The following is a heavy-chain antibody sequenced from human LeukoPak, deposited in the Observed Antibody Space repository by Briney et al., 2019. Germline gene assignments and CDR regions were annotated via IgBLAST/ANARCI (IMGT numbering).Heavy chain of an antibody. Sequence: GESLKISCKGSGYSFTSYWTGWVRQMPGKGLEWMGIIYPGDSDTRYSPSFQGQVTISADKSISTAYLQWSSLKASDTAMYYCARSSSSSRNYFDYWGQGTLVTVSS. CDR1: GYSFTSYW. CDR2: IYPGDSDT. V-gene: IGHV5-51*01. CDR3: ARSSSSSRNYFDY. J-gene: IGHJ4*02. D-gene: IGHD6-6*01.